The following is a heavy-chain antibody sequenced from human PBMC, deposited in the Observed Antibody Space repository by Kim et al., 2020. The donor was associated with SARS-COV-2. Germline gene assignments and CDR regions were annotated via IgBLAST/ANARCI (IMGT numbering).Heavy chain of an antibody. Sequence: NNNTKYSLKFQGRVTITRDTSASTAYMELSSLRSEDTAVYFCARGGFDYWGQGYLVTVSS. CDR3: ARGGFDY. V-gene: IGHV1-3*01. CDR2: NNNT. J-gene: IGHJ4*02.